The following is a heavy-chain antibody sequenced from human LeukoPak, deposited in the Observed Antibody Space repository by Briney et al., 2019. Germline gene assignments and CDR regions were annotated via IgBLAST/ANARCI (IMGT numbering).Heavy chain of an antibody. V-gene: IGHV1-69*05. CDR2: IIPIFGTA. J-gene: IGHJ4*02. CDR1: GGTFSSYA. D-gene: IGHD3-22*01. CDR3: VQSSVRDDSSGYYFDY. Sequence: SVKVSCXASGGTFSSYAISWVRQAPGQGLGWMGGIIPIFGTANYAQKFQGRVTITTDESTSTAYMELSSLRSEDTAVYYCVQSSVRDDSSGYYFDYWGQGTLVTVSS.